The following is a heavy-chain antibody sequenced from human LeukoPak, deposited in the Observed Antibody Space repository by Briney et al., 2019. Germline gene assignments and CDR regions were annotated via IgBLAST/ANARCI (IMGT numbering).Heavy chain of an antibody. Sequence: SETLSLTCTVSGGSISSSSYYWGWIRQPPGKGLEWIGSIYYSGSTYYNPSLKSRVTISVGTSKNQFSLKLSSVTAADTAVYYCASEQRCSSSWCISGMDVWGQGTTVTVSS. CDR2: IYYSGST. CDR1: GGSISSSSYY. V-gene: IGHV4-39*01. J-gene: IGHJ6*02. D-gene: IGHD6-13*01. CDR3: ASEQRCSSSWCISGMDV.